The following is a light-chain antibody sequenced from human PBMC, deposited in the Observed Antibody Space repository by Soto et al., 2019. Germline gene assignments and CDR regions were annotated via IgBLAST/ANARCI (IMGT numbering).Light chain of an antibody. CDR2: ANN. V-gene: IGLV1-40*01. CDR3: QSYDSSLSGYV. Sequence: VLTQPPSVSGAPGQRVTISCTGSSSNIGAGYDVHWYQQLPGTGPKLLIYANNNRPSGVPDRFSGSKSGTSASLAITGLRAEDEADYYCQSYDSSLSGYVFGTGTKVTV. J-gene: IGLJ1*01. CDR1: SSNIGAGYD.